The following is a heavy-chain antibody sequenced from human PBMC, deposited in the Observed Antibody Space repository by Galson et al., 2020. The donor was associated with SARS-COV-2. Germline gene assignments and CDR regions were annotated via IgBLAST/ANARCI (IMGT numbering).Heavy chain of an antibody. CDR3: ARARERELLVSLDY. Sequence: GESLKISCAASGFTFSSYAMHLVRQAPGKGLEWVAVISYDGSNKYYSDSVKGRFSISRDNSKNTLSVQMNSLRPEDTAVYFCARARERELLVSLDYWGQGTLVTVS. V-gene: IGHV3-30*01. CDR1: GFTFSSYA. D-gene: IGHD1-26*01. J-gene: IGHJ4*02. CDR2: ISYDGSNK.